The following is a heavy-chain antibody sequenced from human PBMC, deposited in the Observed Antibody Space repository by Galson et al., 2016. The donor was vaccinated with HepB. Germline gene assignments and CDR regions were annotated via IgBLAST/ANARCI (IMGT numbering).Heavy chain of an antibody. D-gene: IGHD6-6*01. J-gene: IGHJ6*03. CDR1: GYIFASYG. Sequence: QSGAEVKKPGASVKVSCKASGYIFASYGISWVRQAPGQGLEWMGWISTLNGKTNYPQKLQGRVTMTTDTSTTTAYMELRSLRSDDTAVYYCARDVAARPTYYYYMDVWGEGTTVTVSS. V-gene: IGHV1-18*04. CDR2: ISTLNGKT. CDR3: ARDVAARPTYYYYMDV.